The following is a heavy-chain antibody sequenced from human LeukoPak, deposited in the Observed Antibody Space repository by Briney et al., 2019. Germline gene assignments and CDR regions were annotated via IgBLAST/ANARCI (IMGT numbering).Heavy chain of an antibody. V-gene: IGHV1-24*01. CDR2: FDPEDGET. J-gene: IGHJ4*02. D-gene: IGHD1-26*01. CDR3: ATDPSGSYAFDY. Sequence: ASVKVSCKVSGYTLTELSMPWVRQAPGKGLEWMGGFDPEDGETIYAQKFQGRVTMTEDTSTDTAYMELSSLRSEDTAVYYCATDPSGSYAFDYWGQGTLVTVSS. CDR1: GYTLTELS.